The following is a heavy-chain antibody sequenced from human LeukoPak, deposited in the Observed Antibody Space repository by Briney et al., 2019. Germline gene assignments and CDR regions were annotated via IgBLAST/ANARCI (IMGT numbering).Heavy chain of an antibody. CDR1: GGTFSSYA. D-gene: IGHD6-13*01. CDR2: IIPIFGTA. Sequence: SVKVSCKASGGTFSSYAISWVRQAPGQGLEWMGRIIPIFGTANYAQKFQGRVTITTDESTSTAYMELRSLRSDDTAVYYCARGPYSSSSDYWGQGTLVTVSS. J-gene: IGHJ4*02. CDR3: ARGPYSSSSDY. V-gene: IGHV1-69*05.